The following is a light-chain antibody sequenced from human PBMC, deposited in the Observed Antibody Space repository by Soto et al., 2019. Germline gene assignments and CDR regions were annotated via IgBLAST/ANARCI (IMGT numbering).Light chain of an antibody. J-gene: IGKJ5*01. CDR3: QQYGSSPRT. V-gene: IGKV3-20*01. CDR2: GTS. Sequence: IVLTQSPGTLSLSPGERATLSCRASQSVSSSYLGWYQQKPGQAPRLLIFGTSNRATGIPDRFSGSGSGTDFTLTISRLEPEDFAVYYCQQYGSSPRTFGQGTRVEIK. CDR1: QSVSSSY.